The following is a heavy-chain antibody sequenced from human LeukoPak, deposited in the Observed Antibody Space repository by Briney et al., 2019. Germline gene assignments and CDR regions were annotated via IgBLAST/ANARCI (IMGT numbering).Heavy chain of an antibody. J-gene: IGHJ4*02. Sequence: GALRLSCAASGFTFSGYAINWVRQAPGKGLEWVSSISGSGSSTYYADSVKGRFTISRDNSNNTLSLQMSSLRAEDTAIYYCAKAGIRKVTTPGNYFDYWGQGTLVTVSS. CDR3: AKAGIRKVTTPGNYFDY. D-gene: IGHD4-17*01. V-gene: IGHV3-23*01. CDR2: ISGSGSST. CDR1: GFTFSGYA.